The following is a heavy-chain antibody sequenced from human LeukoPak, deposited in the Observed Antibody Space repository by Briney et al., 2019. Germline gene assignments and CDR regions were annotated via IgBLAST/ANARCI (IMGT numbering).Heavy chain of an antibody. D-gene: IGHD5-24*01. CDR3: AREDGDGYNSGYYYGMDV. V-gene: IGHV4-61*08. CDR1: GGSISSGGYS. CDR2: IYYSGST. J-gene: IGHJ6*02. Sequence: SETLSLTCAVSGGSISSGGYSWSWIRQPPGKGLEWIGYIYYSGSTNYNPSLKSRVTISVDTSKNQFSLKLSSVTAADTAVYYCAREDGDGYNSGYYYGMDVWGQGTTVTVSS.